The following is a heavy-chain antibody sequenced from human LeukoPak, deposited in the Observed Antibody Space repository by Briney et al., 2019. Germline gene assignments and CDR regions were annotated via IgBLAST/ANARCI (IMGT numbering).Heavy chain of an antibody. CDR1: GYTFTSYY. CDR2: INPSGGST. Sequence: ASVKVSCKASGYTFTSYYMHWVRQAPGQGLEWMGIINPSGGSTSYAQKFQGRVTMTRDTSTSTVYMELSSLRSEDTAVYYCARDLEPPKDIVVVVRRNWFDPWGQGTLVTVSS. CDR3: ARDLEPPKDIVVVVRRNWFDP. D-gene: IGHD2-15*01. V-gene: IGHV1-46*01. J-gene: IGHJ5*02.